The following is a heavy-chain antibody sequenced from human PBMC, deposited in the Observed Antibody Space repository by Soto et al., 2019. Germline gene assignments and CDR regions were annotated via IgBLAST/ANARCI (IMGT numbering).Heavy chain of an antibody. CDR3: AKDWEPYSSGWYAD. CDR1: GFTFSSYA. D-gene: IGHD6-19*01. CDR2: ISGSGGST. Sequence: EVQLLESGGGLVQPGGSLRLSCAASGFTFSSYAMSWVRHAPGKGLEWVSAISGSGGSTYYADSVKGRFTISRDNSKNTLYLQMNSLRAEDTAVYYCAKDWEPYSSGWYADWGQGTLVTVSS. J-gene: IGHJ4*02. V-gene: IGHV3-23*01.